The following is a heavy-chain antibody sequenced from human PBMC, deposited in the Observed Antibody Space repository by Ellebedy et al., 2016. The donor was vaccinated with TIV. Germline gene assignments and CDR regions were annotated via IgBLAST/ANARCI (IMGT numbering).Heavy chain of an antibody. J-gene: IGHJ6*02. CDR3: ARAGPEYYYYGMDV. CDR1: GFTFSSYW. V-gene: IGHV3-7*01. D-gene: IGHD1-14*01. Sequence: GESLKISCAASGFTFSSYWMSWVRQAPGKGLEWVANIKQDGSEKYYVDSVKGRFTISRDNAKNSLYLQMNSLRAEDTAVYYCARAGPEYYYYGMDVWGQGTTVTVSS. CDR2: IKQDGSEK.